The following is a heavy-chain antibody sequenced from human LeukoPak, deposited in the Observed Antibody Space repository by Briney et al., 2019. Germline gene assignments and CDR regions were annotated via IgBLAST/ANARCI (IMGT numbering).Heavy chain of an antibody. V-gene: IGHV3-30*03. D-gene: IGHD6-19*01. CDR3: ATTLGSGWKFDY. CDR2: ISYDGSNK. CDR1: GFISSNYG. Sequence: GGSLRLSCAASGFISSNYGIHWVRQAPGKGLEWVAVISYDGSNKYADSVKGRFTISRDNSKNTLFLQMNSLRPNDTAVYYCATTLGSGWKFDYWGQGTLVTVSS. J-gene: IGHJ4*02.